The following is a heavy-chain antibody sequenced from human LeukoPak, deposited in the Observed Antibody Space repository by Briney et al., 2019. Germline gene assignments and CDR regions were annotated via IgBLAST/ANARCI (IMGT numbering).Heavy chain of an antibody. D-gene: IGHD1-26*01. Sequence: GGSLRLSCAASGFTFSSYAMSWVRQAPGKGLEWVSAISGSGGSTYYADSVKGRFTISRDNSKNTLYLQMNSLRAEDTAVYYCAKALKSGSYMYYFDYWGQGTLVTVSS. V-gene: IGHV3-23*01. CDR2: ISGSGGST. J-gene: IGHJ4*02. CDR3: AKALKSGSYMYYFDY. CDR1: GFTFSSYA.